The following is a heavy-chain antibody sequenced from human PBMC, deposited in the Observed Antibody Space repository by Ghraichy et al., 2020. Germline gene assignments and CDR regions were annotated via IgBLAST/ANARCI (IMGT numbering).Heavy chain of an antibody. V-gene: IGHV3-7*01. CDR2: VKPDGGEK. CDR3: AKCRGTTWNDALDV. D-gene: IGHD1-1*01. J-gene: IGHJ3*01. CDR1: GFMFSSYR. Sequence: GGSLRLSCAASGFMFSSYRVTWVRQAPGKGLEWVANVKPDGGEKNYVGSVKGRFTISRDNAKKSLYLQMNSLRAEDTAVYYCAKCRGTTWNDALDVWGQGTMVSVSS.